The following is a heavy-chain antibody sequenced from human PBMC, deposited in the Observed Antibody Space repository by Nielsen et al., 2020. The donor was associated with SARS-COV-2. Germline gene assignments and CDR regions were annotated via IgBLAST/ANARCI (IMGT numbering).Heavy chain of an antibody. D-gene: IGHD5-12*01. J-gene: IGHJ4*02. Sequence: VRQAPGKGLEWIGEIYHSGSTNYNPSLKSRVTISVDKSKNQFSLKLSSATAADTAVYYCARERPYSGYDSSDYWGQGTLVTVSS. V-gene: IGHV4-4*02. CDR2: IYHSGST. CDR3: ARERPYSGYDSSDY.